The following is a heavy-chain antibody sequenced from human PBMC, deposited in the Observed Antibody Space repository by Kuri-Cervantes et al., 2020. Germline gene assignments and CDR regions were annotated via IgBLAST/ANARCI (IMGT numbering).Heavy chain of an antibody. V-gene: IGHV4-39*07. CDR2: IYHSGST. D-gene: IGHD4/OR15-4a*01. CDR3: ASGLWANFDF. J-gene: IGHJ4*02. Sequence: GSLRLSCTVSGGPISSSSYYWGWIRQPPGKGLEWIGEIYHSGSTNYNPSLKSRVTTSVDKSKNQFSLKVTSVTAADTAVYYCASGLWANFDFWGQGTPVTVSS. CDR1: GGPISSSSYY.